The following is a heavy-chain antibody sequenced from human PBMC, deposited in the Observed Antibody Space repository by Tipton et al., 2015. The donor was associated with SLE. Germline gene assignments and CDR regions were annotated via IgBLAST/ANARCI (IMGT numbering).Heavy chain of an antibody. Sequence: GSLRLSCAASGFTFSSYEMNWVRQAPGKGLEWVSYISSSGSTIYYADSVKGRFTISRDNAKNSLYLQMNSLRAEDTAVYYCARAGYSSGWYGDYFDYWGQGTLFTVSS. D-gene: IGHD6-19*01. CDR3: ARAGYSSGWYGDYFDY. V-gene: IGHV3-48*03. CDR1: GFTFSSYE. CDR2: ISSSGSTI. J-gene: IGHJ4*02.